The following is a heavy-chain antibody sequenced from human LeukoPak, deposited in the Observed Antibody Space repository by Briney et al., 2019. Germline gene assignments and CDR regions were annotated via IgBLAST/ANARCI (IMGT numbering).Heavy chain of an antibody. CDR1: GFTFSSYS. CDR3: ARDRRGSEMATIFDY. CDR2: ISSSSYI. Sequence: GGSLRLSCAASGFTFSSYSMNWVRQAPGKGLEWVSSISSSSYIYYADSVKGRFTISRDNAKNSLYLQMNSLRAEDTAVYYCARDRRGSEMATIFDYWGQGTLVTVSS. J-gene: IGHJ4*02. D-gene: IGHD5-24*01. V-gene: IGHV3-21*01.